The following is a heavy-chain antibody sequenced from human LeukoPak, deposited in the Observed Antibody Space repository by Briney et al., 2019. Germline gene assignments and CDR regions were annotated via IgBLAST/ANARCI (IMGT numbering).Heavy chain of an antibody. CDR3: ARDRTALVVVPATYNWFDP. D-gene: IGHD2-15*01. CDR2: IHPTSGGT. Sequence: GASVKVSCKASGYTFTGYYMHWVRQAPGQGLEWMGWIHPTSGGTTYAQKFQGRVTMTRDTSVSTAYMELTRLTSDDTAVYYCARDRTALVVVPATYNWFDPGGKGTLVTVS. CDR1: GYTFTGYY. V-gene: IGHV1-2*02. J-gene: IGHJ5*02.